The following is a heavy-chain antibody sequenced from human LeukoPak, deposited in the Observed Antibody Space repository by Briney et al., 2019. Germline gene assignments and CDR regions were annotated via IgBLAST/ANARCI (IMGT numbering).Heavy chain of an antibody. V-gene: IGHV3-7*01. CDR3: ARDGTAPGLYFDL. CDR2: IRQDGGEK. D-gene: IGHD6-13*01. J-gene: IGHJ4*01. Sequence: GGSLRLSCAVSGFNFSSYWMNWVRQAPGKGLEWVASIRQDGGEKSYVDSVKGRFTIFRDNTKNSLYLQINSLRAEDTAMYYCARDGTAPGLYFDLWGQGTLVTVSS. CDR1: GFNFSSYW.